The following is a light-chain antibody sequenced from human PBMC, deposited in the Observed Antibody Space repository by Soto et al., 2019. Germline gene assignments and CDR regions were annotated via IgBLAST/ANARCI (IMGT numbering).Light chain of an antibody. Sequence: DIQMTQSLSSLSASVGDTVTITCRARQSISNALSWDQQKPGKAPKFLIYVASTLQRGVPSRFSGSRSWTDFTLTISNLQPEDVATYYCQQTFRPPYTFGQGTKLEIK. CDR2: VAS. CDR1: QSISNA. J-gene: IGKJ2*01. V-gene: IGKV1-39*01. CDR3: QQTFRPPYT.